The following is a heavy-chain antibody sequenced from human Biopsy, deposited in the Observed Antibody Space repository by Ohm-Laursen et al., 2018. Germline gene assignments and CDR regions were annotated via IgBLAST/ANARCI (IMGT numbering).Heavy chain of an antibody. Sequence: VKISCKASGGSFSDYGLSWVRQAPGRGLEWMGRVIPISNTANYAQNFQDRLTITADRSTDTAYMELNSLRSEDTAVYFCATLTEDYGASPDSWGQGALVTVSS. D-gene: IGHD4-17*01. CDR2: VIPISNTA. V-gene: IGHV1-69*13. CDR3: ATLTEDYGASPDS. CDR1: GGSFSDYG. J-gene: IGHJ4*02.